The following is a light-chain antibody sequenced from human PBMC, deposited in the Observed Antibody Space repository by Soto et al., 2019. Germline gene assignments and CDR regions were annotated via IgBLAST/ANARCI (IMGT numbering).Light chain of an antibody. V-gene: IGKV3-20*01. J-gene: IGKJ5*01. CDR2: AAS. CDR3: QQYGYSPIT. CDR1: QSVSSSY. Sequence: EIGLTQAPGPLSLTPGERATLSCRASQSVSSSYLAWYQHKPGQAPRLLIYAASSRATGSPDRFSGGGSGTDFPLTISRLEPEDFAVYYCQQYGYSPITFGQGTRLEIK.